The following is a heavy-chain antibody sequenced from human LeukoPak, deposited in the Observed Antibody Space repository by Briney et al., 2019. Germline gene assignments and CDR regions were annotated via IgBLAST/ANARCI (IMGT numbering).Heavy chain of an antibody. CDR3: VRDFNWAFDY. D-gene: IGHD7-27*01. Sequence: SQTLSLTCAISRDSVSSKSVSWNWIRQSPSRDLEYLGRTRLRSTWNIFYSLSVQGRITINADTSRNQVSLRLNSVTPEDTALYYCVRDFNWAFDYWGQGTLVTVSS. V-gene: IGHV6-1*01. J-gene: IGHJ4*02. CDR1: RDSVSSKSVS. CDR2: TRLRSTWNI.